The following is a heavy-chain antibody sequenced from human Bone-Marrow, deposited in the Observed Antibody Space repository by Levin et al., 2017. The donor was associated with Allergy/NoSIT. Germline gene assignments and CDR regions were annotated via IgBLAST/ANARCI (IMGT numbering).Heavy chain of an antibody. J-gene: IGHJ6*02. CDR2: INPNSGGT. D-gene: IGHD5-18*01. CDR3: ARVKIQLWLQVYYGMDV. V-gene: IGHV1-2*02. Sequence: ASVKVSCKASGYTFTGYYMHWVRQAPGQGLEWMGWINPNSGGTNYAQKFQGRVTMTRDTSISTAYMELSRLRSDDTAVYYCARVKIQLWLQVYYGMDVWGQGTTVTVSS. CDR1: GYTFTGYY.